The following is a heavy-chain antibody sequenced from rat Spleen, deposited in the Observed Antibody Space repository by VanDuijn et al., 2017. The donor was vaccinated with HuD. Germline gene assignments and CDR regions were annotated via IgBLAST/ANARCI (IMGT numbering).Heavy chain of an antibody. CDR3: SILYRRYSLHYFDY. CDR2: INSAGTT. D-gene: IGHD1-2*01. CDR1: GHSITSSYR. V-gene: IGHV3-3*01. Sequence: EVQLQESGPGLVKPSQSLSLTCSVTGHSITSSYRWNWIRKFPGNKLEWMGYINSAGTTNYNPSLKSRISITRDTSKNQFFLQVNSVTTEDTATYSCSILYRRYSLHYFDYWSQGVMVTVSS. J-gene: IGHJ2*01.